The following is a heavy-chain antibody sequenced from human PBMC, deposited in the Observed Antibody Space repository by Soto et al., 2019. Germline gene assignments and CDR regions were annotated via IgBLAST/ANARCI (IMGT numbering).Heavy chain of an antibody. CDR3: AREDPYNRGYDSSGYYADFDY. V-gene: IGHV1-18*01. CDR1: GYTFTSYG. J-gene: IGHJ4*02. Sequence: GASVKVSCKASGYTFTSYGISWVRQAPGQGLEWMGWISAYNGNTNYAQKLQGRVTMTTDTSTSTAYMELRSLRSDDTAVYYCAREDPYNRGYDSSGYYADFDYWGQGTLVTVSS. D-gene: IGHD3-22*01. CDR2: ISAYNGNT.